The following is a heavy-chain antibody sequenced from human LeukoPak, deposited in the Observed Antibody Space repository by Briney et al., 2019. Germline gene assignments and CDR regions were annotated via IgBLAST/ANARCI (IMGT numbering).Heavy chain of an antibody. CDR3: ARDRLLTIFGVVIINLDY. D-gene: IGHD3-3*01. CDR1: GYTFTSYG. J-gene: IGHJ4*02. Sequence: ASVKVSCKASGYTFTSYGISWVRQAPGQGLEWMGWISAYNGNTNYAQKLQGRVTMTTDTSTSTAYMELRSLRSDDTAVYYCARDRLLTIFGVVIINLDYWGQGTLVTVSS. CDR2: ISAYNGNT. V-gene: IGHV1-18*01.